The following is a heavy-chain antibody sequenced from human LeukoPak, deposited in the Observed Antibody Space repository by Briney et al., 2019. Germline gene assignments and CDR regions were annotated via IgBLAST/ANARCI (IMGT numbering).Heavy chain of an antibody. Sequence: GGSLRLSCAASGFTFSSFALSWVRQAPGKGLEWVSAISGRGRGGSTNYADSVKGRFTISRDNSMNTLYLQMNSLRAEDTAVYYCAKVRWGSDNALDSWGQGTLVTGSS. CDR1: GFTFSSFA. J-gene: IGHJ4*02. CDR3: AKVRWGSDNALDS. CDR2: ISGRGRGGST. D-gene: IGHD3-16*01. V-gene: IGHV3-23*01.